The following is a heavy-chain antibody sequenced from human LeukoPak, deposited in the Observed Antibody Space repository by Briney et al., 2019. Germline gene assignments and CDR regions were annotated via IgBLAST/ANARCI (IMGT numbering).Heavy chain of an antibody. CDR1: GFSVTRNY. J-gene: IGHJ3*02. Sequence: GGSLRLSCAASGFSVTRNYVSWVRQAPGKGLEWVSLMYSGGGTSYADSVKGRFTISKDNSKNIAYLDMNNLRVEDTAVYYCVRVFGGDGYRDDVFDIWGQGTKVTVSP. D-gene: IGHD5-24*01. CDR3: VRVFGGDGYRDDVFDI. V-gene: IGHV3-53*01. CDR2: MYSGGGT.